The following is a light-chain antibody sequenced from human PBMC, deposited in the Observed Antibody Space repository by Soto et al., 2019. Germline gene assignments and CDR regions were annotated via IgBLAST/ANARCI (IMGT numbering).Light chain of an antibody. CDR2: EVS. CDR1: SSDVGSYDH. CDR3: SSYTTSSTRV. J-gene: IGLJ1*01. Sequence: QSVLTQPASVSGSPGQSITISCSGTSSDVGSYDHVAWYQQFPGKTPKLMIYEVSNRPSGVSNRFSGSKSGNTASLTISGLQAEDEADYYCSSYTTSSTRVFGTGTKLTVL. V-gene: IGLV2-14*01.